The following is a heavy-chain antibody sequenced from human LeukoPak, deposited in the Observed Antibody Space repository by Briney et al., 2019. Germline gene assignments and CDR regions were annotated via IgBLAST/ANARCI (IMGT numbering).Heavy chain of an antibody. J-gene: IGHJ5*02. Sequence: GASVKVSCKASGYTFTSYGISWVRQAPGQGLEWMGWISAYNGNTNYAQKLQGRVTMTTDTSTSRAYMELRSLRSDDTAVYYCARGGYCTNGVCYTHWFDPWGQGTLVTVSS. CDR1: GYTFTSYG. CDR2: ISAYNGNT. CDR3: ARGGYCTNGVCYTHWFDP. V-gene: IGHV1-18*01. D-gene: IGHD2-8*01.